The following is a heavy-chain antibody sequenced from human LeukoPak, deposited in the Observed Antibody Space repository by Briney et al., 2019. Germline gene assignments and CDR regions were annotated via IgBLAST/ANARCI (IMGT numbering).Heavy chain of an antibody. D-gene: IGHD2-21*01. CDR1: GFTVSTNY. CDR3: ARGRRLGGDYYPIDF. J-gene: IGHJ4*02. V-gene: IGHV3-53*01. Sequence: PGGSLRLSCAASGFTVSTNYVSWVRQAPGKGLEWVSVIHSGGTTYYADSVKGRFTISRDNSKNTVYLQMNSLRAEDTAVYFCARGRRLGGDYYPIDFWGQGTLVTVS. CDR2: IHSGGTT.